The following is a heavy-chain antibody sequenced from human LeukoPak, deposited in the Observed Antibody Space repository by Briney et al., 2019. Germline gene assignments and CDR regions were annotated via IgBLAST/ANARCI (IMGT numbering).Heavy chain of an antibody. J-gene: IGHJ4*02. CDR1: GDSISSSNSY. Sequence: SETLSLTCTVSGDSISSSNSYWGWIRQPPGKGLECFGTIYYSGNTYYNPSLKSRVSISLATSKNPFSLRLTSWTAADTAVYYCARRPAIIMDRGVVYYFDSWGQGILVTVSS. D-gene: IGHD3-10*01. V-gene: IGHV4-39*01. CDR2: IYYSGNT. CDR3: ARRPAIIMDRGVVYYFDS.